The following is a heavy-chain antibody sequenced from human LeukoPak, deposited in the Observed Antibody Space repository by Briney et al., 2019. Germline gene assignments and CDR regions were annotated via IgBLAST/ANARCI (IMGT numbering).Heavy chain of an antibody. CDR1: GFTFSSYW. D-gene: IGHD3-9*01. J-gene: IGHJ5*02. Sequence: PGGSLRLSCAASGFTFSSYWMSWVRQAPGKGLEWVANIKQDGSEKYYVDSVKGRFTISRDNAKNSLYLQTNSLRAEDTAVYYCARDVRYFDSAALGHWGQGTLVTVSS. CDR3: ARDVRYFDSAALGH. V-gene: IGHV3-7*03. CDR2: IKQDGSEK.